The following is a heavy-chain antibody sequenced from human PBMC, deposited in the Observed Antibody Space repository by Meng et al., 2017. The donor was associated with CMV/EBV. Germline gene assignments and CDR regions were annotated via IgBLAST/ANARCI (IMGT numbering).Heavy chain of an antibody. Sequence: SETLSLTCTVSGGSISSSSYYWGWIRQPPGKGLEWIGSIYYSGSTYYNPSLKSRVTISVDTSKNQFSLKLSSVTAADTAVYYCARHYGGNMGDLTVFDYWGQGTLVTVSS. D-gene: IGHD4-23*01. CDR1: GGSISSSSYY. V-gene: IGHV4-39*01. CDR2: IYYSGST. CDR3: ARHYGGNMGDLTVFDY. J-gene: IGHJ4*02.